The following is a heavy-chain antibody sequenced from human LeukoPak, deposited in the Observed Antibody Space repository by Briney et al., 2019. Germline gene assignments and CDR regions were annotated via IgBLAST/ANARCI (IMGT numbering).Heavy chain of an antibody. CDR3: AKDMVRGVKDY. CDR2: ISGSCGST. J-gene: IGHJ4*02. Sequence: PGGSLRLSCAASGFTFSRYAMSWVRQAPGKGLEGVSAISGSCGSTYYADFVKGRFTISSDNSKNTLYLQMNSLSAGDTAVVYFAKDMVRGVKDYWGQGTLVTVSS. D-gene: IGHD3-10*01. CDR1: GFTFSRYA. V-gene: IGHV3-23*01.